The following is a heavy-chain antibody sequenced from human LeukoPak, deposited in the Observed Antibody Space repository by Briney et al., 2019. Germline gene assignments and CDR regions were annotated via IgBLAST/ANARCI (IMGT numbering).Heavy chain of an antibody. CDR3: ARGVGIAAAGLDY. Sequence: TLSLTCTVSGGSISSGGYYWSWIRQPPGKGLEWIGYIYHSGSTYYNPSLKSRVTISVDRSKNQFSLKLSSVTAADTAVYYCARGVGIAAAGLDYWGQGTLVTVSS. CDR1: GGSISSGGYY. V-gene: IGHV4-30-2*01. CDR2: IYHSGST. J-gene: IGHJ4*02. D-gene: IGHD6-13*01.